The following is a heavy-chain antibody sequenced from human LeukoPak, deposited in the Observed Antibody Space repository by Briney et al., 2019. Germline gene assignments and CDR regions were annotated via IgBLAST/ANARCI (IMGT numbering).Heavy chain of an antibody. V-gene: IGHV3-9*01. CDR1: GFTFDDYA. J-gene: IGHJ4*02. D-gene: IGHD5-18*01. Sequence: GGSLRLSCAVSGFTFDDYAMHWVRQAPGKGLEWVSSITWNGGSIGYADSAKGRFTISRDNSKNSLYLQMNSLRDADTALYYCAKDRRGGYSYGFIDYWGQGTLVTVSS. CDR2: ITWNGGSI. CDR3: AKDRRGGYSYGFIDY.